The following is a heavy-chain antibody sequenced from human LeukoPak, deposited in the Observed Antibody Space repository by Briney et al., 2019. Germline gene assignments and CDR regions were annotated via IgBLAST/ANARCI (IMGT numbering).Heavy chain of an antibody. CDR3: VRPDGRGGSTMGAFDS. J-gene: IGHJ5*01. CDR1: AGSISSSSHH. CDR2: IYSGRTT. V-gene: IGHV4-39*01. Sequence: RSSETLSLTCTVSAGSISSSSHHWGWIRQSPGKGLEWVGSIYSGRTTYYNPSLNSRVTISVVTSKNQFSLQLSSVTAADTAVYYCVRPDGRGGSTMGAFDSWGQGSLVTVSS. D-gene: IGHD3-3*01.